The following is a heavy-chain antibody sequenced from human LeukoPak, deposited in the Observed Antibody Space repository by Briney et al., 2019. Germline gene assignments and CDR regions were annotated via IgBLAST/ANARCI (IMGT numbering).Heavy chain of an antibody. D-gene: IGHD3-9*01. CDR1: GFTFSSYA. Sequence: PGGSLRLFCAASGFTFSSYAMSWVRQAPGNGLEWVSTISGSGSSTYYADSVKGRFTISRDNSKYTLYLQMDSLRAEDTAVYYCAKVFLSDWLIDSWGQGTLVTVSS. J-gene: IGHJ4*02. CDR3: AKVFLSDWLIDS. CDR2: ISGSGSST. V-gene: IGHV3-23*01.